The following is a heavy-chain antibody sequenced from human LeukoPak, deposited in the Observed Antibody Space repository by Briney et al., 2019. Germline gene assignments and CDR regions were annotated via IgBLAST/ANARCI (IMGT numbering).Heavy chain of an antibody. Sequence: GGSLRLSCAASGFTFSNAWMSWVRQAPGKGLEWVSAIRGSGGSTYYADSVKGRFTISRDNSKNTLYLQMNSLRAEDTAVYYCANVGATGALDYWGQGTLVTVSS. V-gene: IGHV3-23*01. D-gene: IGHD1-26*01. CDR2: IRGSGGST. J-gene: IGHJ4*02. CDR3: ANVGATGALDY. CDR1: GFTFSNAW.